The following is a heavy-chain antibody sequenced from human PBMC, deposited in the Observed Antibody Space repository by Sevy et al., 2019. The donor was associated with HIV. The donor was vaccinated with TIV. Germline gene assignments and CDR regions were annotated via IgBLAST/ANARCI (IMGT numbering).Heavy chain of an antibody. D-gene: IGHD2-15*01. CDR1: GSISNYY. J-gene: IGHJ4*02. V-gene: IGHV4-4*07. CDR2: IYSSGST. CDR3: ARHSPTSGHDY. Sequence: SETLSLTCTVSGSISNYYWSWIRQPAGMGLEWIGHIYSSGSTNYNPSLRSRVTMSVDTSKNQFSLKLSSVTAADTAIYYCARHSPTSGHDYWGQGTLVTVSS.